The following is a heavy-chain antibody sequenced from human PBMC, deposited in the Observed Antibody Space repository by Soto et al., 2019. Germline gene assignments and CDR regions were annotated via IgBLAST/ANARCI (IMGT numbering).Heavy chain of an antibody. J-gene: IGHJ4*02. CDR1: GVTFSSYA. D-gene: IGHD3-16*01. V-gene: IGHV1-69*01. CDR3: AREKERWEELKPRYHFDY. Sequence: QVQLVQSGAEGKKPGSSVKVSCKASGVTFSSYAISWVRQAPGQGLEWMGRIIPIFGTANYAQKLQGRVTITADEATRTAYMALSSLRLEDTAVYYCAREKERWEELKPRYHFDYWGQGTLVTVSS. CDR2: IIPIFGTA.